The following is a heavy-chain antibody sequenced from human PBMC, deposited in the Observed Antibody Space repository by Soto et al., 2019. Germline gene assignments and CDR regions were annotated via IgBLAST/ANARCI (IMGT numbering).Heavy chain of an antibody. CDR2: ISGSGGST. CDR3: AKALWFGEFGY. Sequence: PGVSLRLSCAASGFTFRSYAMSWVRQAPGKGLEWVSAISGSGGSTYYADSVKGRFTISRDNSKNTLYLQMNSLRAEDTAVYYCAKALWFGEFGYWGQGTLVTVSS. V-gene: IGHV3-23*01. D-gene: IGHD3-10*01. CDR1: GFTFRSYA. J-gene: IGHJ4*02.